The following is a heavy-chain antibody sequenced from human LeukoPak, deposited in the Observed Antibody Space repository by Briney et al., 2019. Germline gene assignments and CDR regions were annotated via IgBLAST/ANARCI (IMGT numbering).Heavy chain of an antibody. Sequence: PGGSLTLSCAASGFTFDDYAMHWVRQAPGKGLEWVSGISWKSGSIGYADSVKGRFTNSRDNAKNSLYLQMNSLRAEDTALYYCAKALGQMGDYWGQGTLVTVSS. CDR2: ISWKSGSI. J-gene: IGHJ4*02. D-gene: IGHD2-8*01. CDR1: GFTFDDYA. CDR3: AKALGQMGDY. V-gene: IGHV3-9*01.